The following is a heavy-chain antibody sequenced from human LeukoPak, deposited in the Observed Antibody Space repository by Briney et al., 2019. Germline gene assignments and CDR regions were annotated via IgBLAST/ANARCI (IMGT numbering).Heavy chain of an antibody. J-gene: IGHJ4*02. CDR3: AKDQITMIVVVTFVY. CDR2: ISSSSSTI. V-gene: IGHV3-48*01. Sequence: PGGSLRLSCAASGFTFSSYSMNWVRQAPGKGLEWVSYISSSSSTIYYADSVKGRFTISRDNSKNTLYLQMNSLRAEDTAVYYCAKDQITMIVVVTFVYWGQGTLVTVSS. D-gene: IGHD3-22*01. CDR1: GFTFSSYS.